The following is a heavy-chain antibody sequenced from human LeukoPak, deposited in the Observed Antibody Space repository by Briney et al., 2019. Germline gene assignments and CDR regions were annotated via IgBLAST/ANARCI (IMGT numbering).Heavy chain of an antibody. CDR3: ARGNYDFWSGHRY. J-gene: IGHJ4*02. V-gene: IGHV1-69*02. Sequence: SVKVSCKASGCTFSSYTISWVRQAPGQGLEWMGMIIPILGIANYVQKLQGRVTITADKSTSTAYMELSSLRSEDTAVYYCARGNYDFWSGHRYWGQGTLVTVSS. CDR1: GCTFSSYT. D-gene: IGHD3-3*01. CDR2: IIPILGIA.